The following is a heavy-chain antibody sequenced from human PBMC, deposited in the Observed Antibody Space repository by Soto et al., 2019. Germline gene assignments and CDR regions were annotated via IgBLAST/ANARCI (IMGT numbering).Heavy chain of an antibody. CDR1: GESFSDYF. V-gene: IGHV4-34*01. D-gene: IGHD3-10*01. Sequence: QVQLQQWGAGLLKPSETLSLTCAVSGESFSDYFWSWIRQPPGKGLEWIGEIDQTGRTNYNPSLKSRVIMSVDTSKNQFSLNLSSVTAADTAMYYCARGVGSGRDYGLDVWGQGTTVTVS. J-gene: IGHJ6*02. CDR2: IDQTGRT. CDR3: ARGVGSGRDYGLDV.